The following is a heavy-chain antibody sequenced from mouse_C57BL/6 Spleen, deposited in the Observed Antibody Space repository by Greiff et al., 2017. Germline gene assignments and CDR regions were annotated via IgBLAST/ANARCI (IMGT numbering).Heavy chain of an antibody. J-gene: IGHJ1*03. CDR2: ISYDGSN. D-gene: IGHD1-1*01. V-gene: IGHV3-6*01. CDR3: ARDLGEYYGSSTWYFDV. CDR1: GYSITSGYY. Sequence: EVKLQESGPGLVKPSQSLSLTCSVTGYSITSGYYWNWIRQFPGNKLEWMGYISYDGSNNYNPSLKNRISITRDTSKNQFFLKLKSVTTEDTATYYCARDLGEYYGSSTWYFDVWGTGTTVTVSS.